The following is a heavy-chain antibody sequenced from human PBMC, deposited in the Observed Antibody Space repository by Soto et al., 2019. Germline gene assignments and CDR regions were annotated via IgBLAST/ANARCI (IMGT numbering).Heavy chain of an antibody. J-gene: IGHJ4*02. CDR1: GGSISSGGYY. CDR3: ARGGGRFGELFDY. CDR2: IYYRGSTYYIHYNGST. V-gene: IGHV4-31*03. D-gene: IGHD3-10*01. Sequence: QVQLQESGPGLVKPSQTLSLTCTVSGGSISSGGYYWSWIRQHPGKGLEWIGYIYYRGSTYYIHYNGSTYCNPSLKSRLTISVDTSKNQCPLERSSVTAADTAVYYCARGGGRFGELFDYWGQGTLVTVSS.